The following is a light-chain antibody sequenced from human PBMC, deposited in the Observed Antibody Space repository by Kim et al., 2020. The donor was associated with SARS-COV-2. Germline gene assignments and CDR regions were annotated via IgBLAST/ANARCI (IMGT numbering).Light chain of an antibody. CDR1: QSISSS. Sequence: ANVGDRVTISCRASQSISSSLNGYQQKAGKAPKLLIYDAISLQSGVPSRFSGGGSGTDFTLTISSLQPEDFASYYCQQSYITSLTFGGGTKVDIK. V-gene: IGKV1-39*01. CDR2: DAI. J-gene: IGKJ4*01. CDR3: QQSYITSLT.